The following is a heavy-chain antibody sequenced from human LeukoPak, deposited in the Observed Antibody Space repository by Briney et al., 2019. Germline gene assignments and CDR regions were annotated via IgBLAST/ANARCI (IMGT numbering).Heavy chain of an antibody. V-gene: IGHV1-46*01. D-gene: IGHD6-19*01. J-gene: IGHJ4*02. Sequence: ASVKVSCTASGYTFTIYYMHWVRQAPGQGLEWMGVINPSGGSTSYAQKFQGRVTMTRDTSTSTVYMELSSLRSEDTAVYYCARGAVDYYFDYWGQGTLVTVSS. CDR3: ARGAVDYYFDY. CDR1: GYTFTIYY. CDR2: INPSGGST.